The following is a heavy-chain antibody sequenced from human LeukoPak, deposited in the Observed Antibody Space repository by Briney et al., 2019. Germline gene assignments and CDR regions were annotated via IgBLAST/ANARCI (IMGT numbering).Heavy chain of an antibody. V-gene: IGHV3-48*01. CDR3: AKASIVGATKDY. J-gene: IGHJ4*02. CDR2: ISSSSSTI. CDR1: GFTFSSYS. Sequence: PGGSLRLSCAASGFTFSSYSMNWVRQAPGKGLEWVSYISSSSSTIYYADSVKGRFTISRDNSKNTLYLQMNSLRAEDTAVYYCAKASIVGATKDYWGQGTLVTVSS. D-gene: IGHD1-26*01.